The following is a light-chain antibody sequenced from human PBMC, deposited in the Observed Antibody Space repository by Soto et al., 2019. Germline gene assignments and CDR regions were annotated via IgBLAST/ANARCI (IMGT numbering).Light chain of an antibody. V-gene: IGKV3-20*01. CDR3: QQRGSLPSP. CDR1: QSVSNNY. CDR2: GAS. J-gene: IGKJ5*01. Sequence: EVGLTLSLGTLSLSPRERATLSCRASQSVSNNYLAWYQQKPGQAPRLLIYGASNRATGIPDRFSGSGSGTDFTLTIIRLEPEDFAVYYCQQRGSLPSPSGQGTRLEIK.